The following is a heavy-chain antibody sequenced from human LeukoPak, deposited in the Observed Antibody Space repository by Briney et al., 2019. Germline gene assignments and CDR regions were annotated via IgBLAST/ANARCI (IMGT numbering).Heavy chain of an antibody. D-gene: IGHD1-1*01. V-gene: IGHV3-48*01. CDR3: ARVKGTYFDY. J-gene: IGHJ4*02. CDR2: ISASGSNI. Sequence: GGSLRLSCTVSGFPLSSYSMNWFRQAPGKGLKWVAYISASGSNIYYVDSVMGRFTVSRDNPKSSLFLQMNSPRAEDTAVYYCARVKGTYFDYWGQGALVTVSS. CDR1: GFPLSSYS.